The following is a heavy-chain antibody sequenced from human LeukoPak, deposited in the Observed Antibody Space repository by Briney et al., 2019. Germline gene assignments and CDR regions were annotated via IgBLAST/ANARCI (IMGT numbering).Heavy chain of an antibody. CDR3: TRENRPFGPFAF. J-gene: IGHJ4*02. V-gene: IGHV4-4*02. CDR1: GGSIDSTNY. CDR2: IAHDGTR. Sequence: PSETLSLTCGVSGGSIDSTNYWSWVRPAPGRGLEWIGVIAHDGTRNYTSSLRSRVAMSFDRANNYFSLSLTAVTAADTALYYCTRENRPFGPFAFWGQGVLVTVSS. D-gene: IGHD2/OR15-2a*01.